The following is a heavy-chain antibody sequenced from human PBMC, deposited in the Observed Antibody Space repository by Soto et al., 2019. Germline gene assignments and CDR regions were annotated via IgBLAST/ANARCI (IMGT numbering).Heavy chain of an antibody. J-gene: IGHJ4*02. CDR3: GKLVGNSRLDF. CDR2: TYYRSKWYN. V-gene: IGHV6-1*01. Sequence: SQTLSLTCAISGDSVSSSSVTWNWIWQSTSRGLEWLGRTYYRSKWYNDYAESVKSRITINPDTSKNQFSLHLNSVTPEDAAVYYCGKLVGNSRLDFSGQGTLVTVSS. CDR1: GDSVSSSSVT. D-gene: IGHD2-2*01.